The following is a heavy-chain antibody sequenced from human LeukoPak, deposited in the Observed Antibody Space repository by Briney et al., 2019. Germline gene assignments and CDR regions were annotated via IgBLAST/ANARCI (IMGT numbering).Heavy chain of an antibody. CDR3: AREGAVPGIDP. CDR2: ISHSGTT. Sequence: PSETLSLTCAVSGYSITSGFSWGWIRQPPGKGLEWTGTISHSGTTDYKSTLESRLTISTDTSKNLFSLRLTSVTAADTAVYYCAREGAVPGIDPWGQGTLVTVSS. CDR1: GYSITSGFS. V-gene: IGHV4-38-2*02. J-gene: IGHJ5*02. D-gene: IGHD3-16*01.